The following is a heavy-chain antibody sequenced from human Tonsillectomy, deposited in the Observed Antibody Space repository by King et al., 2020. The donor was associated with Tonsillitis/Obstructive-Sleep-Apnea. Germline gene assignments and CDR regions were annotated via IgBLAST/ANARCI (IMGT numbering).Heavy chain of an antibody. J-gene: IGHJ4*02. CDR2: INPNSGGT. CDR3: ARLEAPSLAVAEDY. Sequence: QLVQSGAELKKPGASVKVSCKASGYTFTDYYMHWVRQAPGQGLEWMGRINPNSGGTNFAQKFLGRVTMTRDTSISTAYMELNRLTSDDTAVYYCARLEAPSLAVAEDYWGQSTLLTVSS. CDR1: GYTFTDYY. V-gene: IGHV1-2*06. D-gene: IGHD6-19*01.